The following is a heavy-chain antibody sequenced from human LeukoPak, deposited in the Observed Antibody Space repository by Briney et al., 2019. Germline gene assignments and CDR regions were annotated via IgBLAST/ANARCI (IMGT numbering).Heavy chain of an antibody. D-gene: IGHD3-10*01. V-gene: IGHV5-51*01. J-gene: IGHJ6*03. CDR3: ARHARYYGSGSYYKKTPYYYYMDV. Sequence: GESLKISCKGSGYSFTSYWIGWVRQMPGKGPEWMGIIYPGDSDTRYSPSFQGQVTISADKSISTAYLQWSSLKASDTAMYYCARHARYYGSGSYYKKTPYYYYMDVWGKGTTVTISS. CDR2: IYPGDSDT. CDR1: GYSFTSYW.